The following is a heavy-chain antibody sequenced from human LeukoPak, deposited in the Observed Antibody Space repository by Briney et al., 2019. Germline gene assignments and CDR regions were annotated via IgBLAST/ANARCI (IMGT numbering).Heavy chain of an antibody. V-gene: IGHV3-23*01. D-gene: IGHD6-19*01. CDR2: IRGSGGGT. CDR3: AKAGIGVVGYFDY. Sequence: PGGSLRLSCAASGFTFSSYAMSWVRQAPGKGLEWVSTIRGSGGGTYYADSVKGRFTISRDNSKNTLYLQMNSLRDEDTALYYRAKAGIGVVGYFDYWGQGTLVTVSS. CDR1: GFTFSSYA. J-gene: IGHJ4*02.